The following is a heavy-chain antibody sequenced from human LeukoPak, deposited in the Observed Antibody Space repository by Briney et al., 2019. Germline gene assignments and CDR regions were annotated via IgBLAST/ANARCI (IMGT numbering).Heavy chain of an antibody. CDR3: ARHPAVWRFDSKLVLPCWFDP. D-gene: IGHD6-6*01. Sequence: SETLSLTCAVYGGSFSGYYWSWIRQPPGKGLEWIGEINHSGSTNYNPSLKSRVTISVDTSKNQFSLKLSSVTAADTAVYYCARHPAVWRFDSKLVLPCWFDPWGQGTLVTVSS. V-gene: IGHV4-34*01. J-gene: IGHJ5*02. CDR2: INHSGST. CDR1: GGSFSGYY.